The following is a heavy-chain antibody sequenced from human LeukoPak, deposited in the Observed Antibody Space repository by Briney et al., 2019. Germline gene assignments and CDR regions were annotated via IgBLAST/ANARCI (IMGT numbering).Heavy chain of an antibody. CDR2: ISGSGGST. D-gene: IGHD3-22*01. V-gene: IGHV3-23*01. CDR1: GFTFSSYG. CDR3: AKGLYYYDSSGYYLTGGPFDY. J-gene: IGHJ4*02. Sequence: PGGSLRLSCAASGFTFSSYGMHWVRQAPGKGLEWVSAISGSGGSTYYADSVKGRFTISRDNSKNTLHLQMNSLRAEDTAVYYCAKGLYYYDSSGYYLTGGPFDYWGQGTLVTVSS.